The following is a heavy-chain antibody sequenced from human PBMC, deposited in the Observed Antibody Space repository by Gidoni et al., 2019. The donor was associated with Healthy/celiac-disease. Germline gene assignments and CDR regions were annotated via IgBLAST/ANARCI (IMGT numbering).Heavy chain of an antibody. D-gene: IGHD3-22*01. CDR1: GGTFRSYT. Sequence: QLQLVQSGAEVKKPGSSVKVSCKAAGGTFRSYTISWGRQAPGQGIEWMGRTIPILGIANYAQKFQGRVTITADKSTSTAYMELSSLRSEDTAVYYCARAVYYDSSGYYRRPGEAIDYWGQGTLVTVSS. V-gene: IGHV1-69*02. CDR3: ARAVYYDSSGYYRRPGEAIDY. J-gene: IGHJ4*02. CDR2: TIPILGIA.